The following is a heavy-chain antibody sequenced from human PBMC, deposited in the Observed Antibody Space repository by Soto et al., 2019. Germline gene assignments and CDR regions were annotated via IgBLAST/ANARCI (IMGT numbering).Heavy chain of an antibody. Sequence: SETLSLTCAVYGGSISSSSYYWGWIRQPPGKGLEWIGSIYYSGSTYYNPSLKSRVTISVDTSKNQFSLKLTSVTAADTAVYFCARGGETYYDFWSGFSPIDYWGQGALVTVSS. CDR3: ARGGETYYDFWSGFSPIDY. V-gene: IGHV4-39*01. CDR2: IYYSGST. D-gene: IGHD3-3*01. J-gene: IGHJ4*02. CDR1: GGSISSSSYY.